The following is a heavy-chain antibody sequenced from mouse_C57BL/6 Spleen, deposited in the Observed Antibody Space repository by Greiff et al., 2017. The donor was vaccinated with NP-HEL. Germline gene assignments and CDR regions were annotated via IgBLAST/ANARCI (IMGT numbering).Heavy chain of an antibody. CDR2: IHPNSGST. CDR3: VRSKDYAMVY. Sequence: QVQLQQPGAELVKPGASVKLSCKASGYTFTSYWMHWVKQRPGQGLEWIGMIHPNSGSTNYNEKFKSKATLTVDKSSSTAYMQLSSLTSEDSAVYYCVRSKDYAMVYWGQGTSVTVSS. J-gene: IGHJ4*01. D-gene: IGHD1-3*01. CDR1: GYTFTSYW. V-gene: IGHV1-64*01.